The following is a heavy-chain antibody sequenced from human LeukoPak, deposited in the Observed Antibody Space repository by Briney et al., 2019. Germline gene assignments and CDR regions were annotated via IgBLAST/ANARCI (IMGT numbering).Heavy chain of an antibody. Sequence: QPGGSLRLSCVASGFTFTSYSMNWVRQAPGKGLEWISYISRSSDHIYYADSVKGRFTMSRDNAKNSLSLQMNSLRDEDTAVYYCARDSSWSFDYWGHGTLVTV. CDR2: ISRSSDHI. CDR1: GFTFTSYS. CDR3: ARDSSWSFDY. V-gene: IGHV3-48*02. J-gene: IGHJ4*01. D-gene: IGHD2-15*01.